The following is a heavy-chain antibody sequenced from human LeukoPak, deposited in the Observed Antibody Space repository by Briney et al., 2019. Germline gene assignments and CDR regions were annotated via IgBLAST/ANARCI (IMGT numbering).Heavy chain of an antibody. J-gene: IGHJ4*02. CDR3: ARDKDHDFWSGYRFEY. D-gene: IGHD3-3*01. CDR1: GYTFTSYG. V-gene: IGHV1-18*01. Sequence: GASMKVSCKASGYTFTSYGISWVRQAPGQGLERMGWISAYNGNTNYAQKLQGRVTMTTDTSTSTAYMELRSLRSDDTAVYYCARDKDHDFWSGYRFEYWGQGTLVTVSS. CDR2: ISAYNGNT.